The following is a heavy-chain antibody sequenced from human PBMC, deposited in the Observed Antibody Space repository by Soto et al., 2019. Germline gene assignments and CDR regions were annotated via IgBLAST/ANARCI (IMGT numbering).Heavy chain of an antibody. CDR3: AKGRDGDYGWFDT. V-gene: IGHV3-23*01. D-gene: IGHD4-17*01. CDR2: ISDSGGRT. CDR1: GFTFSSYG. Sequence: EVQLLESGGGLVQPGGSLRLSCAASGFTFSSYGMSWVRQAPGKGLEWVSAISDSGGRTYYADSVKGRFTISRDNSKNTLYLQMNSLRAEDTAVYYCAKGRDGDYGWFDTWGQGTLVTVSS. J-gene: IGHJ5*02.